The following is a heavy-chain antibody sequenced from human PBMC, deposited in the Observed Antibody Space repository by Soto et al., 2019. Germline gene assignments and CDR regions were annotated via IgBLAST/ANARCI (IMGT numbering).Heavy chain of an antibody. CDR1: GGTFSSYA. V-gene: IGHV1-69*13. CDR3: GTGYCSSTSCYRSTSYYYGMDV. J-gene: IGHJ6*02. CDR2: IIPIFGTA. D-gene: IGHD2-2*02. Sequence: SVKVSCKASGGTFSSYAISWVRQAPGQGLEWMGGIIPIFGTANYAQKFQGRVTITADESTSTAYMELSSLRSEDTAVYYCGTGYCSSTSCYRSTSYYYGMDVWGQGTTVTVS.